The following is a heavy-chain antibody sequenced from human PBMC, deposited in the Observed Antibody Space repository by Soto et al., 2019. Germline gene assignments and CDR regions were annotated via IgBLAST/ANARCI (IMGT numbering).Heavy chain of an antibody. CDR1: GFTFSGSA. CDR2: IRSKANSYAT. D-gene: IGHD7-27*01. V-gene: IGHV3-73*01. Sequence: GGSLRLSCAASGFTFSGSAMHWVRQASGKGLEWVGRIRSKANSYATAYAASVKGRFTISRDDSKNTAYLQMNSLKTEDTAVYYCTRLSLKLTGDYDAFDIWGQGTMVTVSS. CDR3: TRLSLKLTGDYDAFDI. J-gene: IGHJ3*02.